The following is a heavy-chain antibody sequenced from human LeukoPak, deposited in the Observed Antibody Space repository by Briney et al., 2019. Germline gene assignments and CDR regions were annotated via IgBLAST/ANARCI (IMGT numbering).Heavy chain of an antibody. D-gene: IGHD3-10*01. CDR1: GFTFSSYG. J-gene: IGHJ6*02. Sequence: GGSLRLSCAASGFTFSSYGMHWVRQAPGKGLEWVAVISYDGSNKYYADSVKGRFTISRDNSKNTLYLQMNSLRAEDTAVYYCAKDLWFAPKVYYYGMDVWGQGTTVTVSS. CDR2: ISYDGSNK. V-gene: IGHV3-30*18. CDR3: AKDLWFAPKVYYYGMDV.